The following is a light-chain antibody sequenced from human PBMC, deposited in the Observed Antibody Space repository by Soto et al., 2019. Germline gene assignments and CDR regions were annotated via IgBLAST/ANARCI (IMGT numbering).Light chain of an antibody. Sequence: EIVLTQSPGTLSLSPGERATLSCRASQSVRSNYLAWYQQKLGQAPRLLIHDASTRATGIPDRFSGSGSGTDFTLTISRLEPEDFAVYYCQQYGGSLPLFGGGTKVEIK. V-gene: IGKV3-20*01. CDR1: QSVRSNY. CDR2: DAS. J-gene: IGKJ4*01. CDR3: QQYGGSLPL.